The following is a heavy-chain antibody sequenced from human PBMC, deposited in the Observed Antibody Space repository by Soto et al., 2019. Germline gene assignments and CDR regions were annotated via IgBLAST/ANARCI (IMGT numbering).Heavy chain of an antibody. CDR1: GFTVSTTY. CDR2: IYSTGGT. D-gene: IGHD7-27*01. J-gene: IGHJ4*02. CDR3: APRLTSSKSGVYFDS. Sequence: EVPLVESGGGLIQPGGSLRLSCAASGFTVSTTYISWVRQAPGKGLDWVSVIYSTGGTNYADSVKGRFTISRDESKNTVHLQMHSLRAEDTAVYYCAPRLTSSKSGVYFDSWGQGIVVTVSS. V-gene: IGHV3-53*01.